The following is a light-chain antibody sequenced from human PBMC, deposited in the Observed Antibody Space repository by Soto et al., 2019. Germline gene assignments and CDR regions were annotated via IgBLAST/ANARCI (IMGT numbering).Light chain of an antibody. J-gene: IGLJ2*01. CDR2: SHN. Sequence: QPVLTQPPSASGTPGQRVTISCSGSSSNIGSNTVNWYQQLPGTAPKLLMYSHNQRPSGVPDRFSGSKSGTSASLAISGLQSDDEADYYCTAWDDSLNILLFGGGTKVTVL. CDR3: TAWDDSLNILL. V-gene: IGLV1-44*01. CDR1: SSNIGSNT.